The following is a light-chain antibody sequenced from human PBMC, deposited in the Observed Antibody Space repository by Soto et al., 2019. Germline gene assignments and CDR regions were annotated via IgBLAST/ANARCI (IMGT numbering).Light chain of an antibody. CDR1: QILRSTY. V-gene: IGKV3D-15*01. CDR2: GIS. Sequence: EIVMTQSPATLSVSPGESATLSCRASQILRSTYLAWYQQKPGQAPRLLIYGISNRATGIPDRFSGTGSGTEFTLSISSLQSEDAAVYYCQQHSGSPLTFGGGTKVEIK. CDR3: QQHSGSPLT. J-gene: IGKJ4*01.